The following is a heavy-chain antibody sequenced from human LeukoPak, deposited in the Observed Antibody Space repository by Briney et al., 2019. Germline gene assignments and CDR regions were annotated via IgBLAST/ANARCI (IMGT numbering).Heavy chain of an antibody. V-gene: IGHV3-30-3*01. CDR1: GFTFSSYA. J-gene: IGHJ5*02. D-gene: IGHD4-17*01. CDR2: ISYDGSNK. Sequence: GGFLRLSCAASGFTFSSYAMHWVRQAPGKGLEWVAVISYDGSNKYYADSVKGRFTISRDNSKNTLYLQMNSLRAEDTAVYYCARDLGGGDYAYNWFDPWGQGTLVTVSS. CDR3: ARDLGGGDYAYNWFDP.